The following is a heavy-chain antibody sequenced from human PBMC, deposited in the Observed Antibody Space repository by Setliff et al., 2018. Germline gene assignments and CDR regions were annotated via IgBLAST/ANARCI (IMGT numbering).Heavy chain of an antibody. D-gene: IGHD2-15*01. CDR3: ARALYPSSFIGHNWFDP. J-gene: IGHJ5*02. Sequence: ESLKISCTDSASTFSNYWIVWVRQMPGKGLEWMGMIYPDDSDTKYHPSFQGQVTISADKSISTAYLQWSSLKASDTAMYYCARALYPSSFIGHNWFDPWGQGTLVTVSS. CDR1: ASTFSNYW. CDR2: IYPDDSDT. V-gene: IGHV5-51*01.